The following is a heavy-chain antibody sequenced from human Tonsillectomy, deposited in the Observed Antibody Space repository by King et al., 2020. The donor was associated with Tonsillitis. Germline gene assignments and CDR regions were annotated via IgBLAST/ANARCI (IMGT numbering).Heavy chain of an antibody. J-gene: IGHJ4*02. CDR1: GGSFSTYY. V-gene: IGHV4-59*01. CDR3: ARGRGISPWGGSGSSYFNY. Sequence: VQLQESGPGLVKPSETLSLTCTVSGGSFSTYYWSWIRQPPGKGLEWIGYIYYSGNTNYNPSLKSRVTISVDTSKNQFSLKLSSVTAADTAVYYCARGRGISPWGGSGSSYFNYWGQGTLVTVSS. CDR2: IYYSGNT. D-gene: IGHD3-10*01.